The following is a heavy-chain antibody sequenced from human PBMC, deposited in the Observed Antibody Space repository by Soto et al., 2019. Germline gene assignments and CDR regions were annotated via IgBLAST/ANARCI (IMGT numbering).Heavy chain of an antibody. D-gene: IGHD2-15*01. CDR1: GFTFSSYG. CDR2: ISYDGSNK. V-gene: IGHV3-30*18. J-gene: IGHJ6*02. CDR3: AKALGYCSGGSCHNYYYYGMDV. Sequence: QVQLVESGGGVVQPGRSLRLSCAASGFTFSSYGMHWVRQAPGKGLEWVAVISYDGSNKYYADSVKGRFTISRDNSKNTLYLQMNSLSAEDTAVYYCAKALGYCSGGSCHNYYYYGMDVWGQGTTVTVSS.